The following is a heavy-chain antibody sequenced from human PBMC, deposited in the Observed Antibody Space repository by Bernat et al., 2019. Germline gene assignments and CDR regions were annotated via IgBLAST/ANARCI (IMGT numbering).Heavy chain of an antibody. CDR3: TREVTFWSGYQSYYYYYYMDV. CDR2: IRGKAYGGTT. CDR1: GFTFGDYA. Sequence: EVQLVESGGGLVQPGRSLRLSCTASGFTFGDYAMSWVRQAPGKGLDWVGFIRGKAYGGTTEYAASVKGRFTISRDDSKSIAYLQMNSLKTEDTAVYYCTREVTFWSGYQSYYYYYYMDVWGKGTTVTVSS. V-gene: IGHV3-49*04. D-gene: IGHD3-3*01. J-gene: IGHJ6*03.